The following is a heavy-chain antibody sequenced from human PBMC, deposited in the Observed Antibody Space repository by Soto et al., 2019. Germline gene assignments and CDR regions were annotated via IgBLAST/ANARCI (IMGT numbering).Heavy chain of an antibody. V-gene: IGHV5-51*01. CDR3: ARQGYCSSTSCYTVDY. CDR1: GYSFTNYW. D-gene: IGHD2-2*02. CDR2: IYPGDSNT. Sequence: GESLKISCKGSGYSFTNYWIGWVRQMPGKGLEWMGIIYPGDSNTRYSPSFQGQVTISVDKSINTAYLQWSSLKASDTAMYYCARQGYCSSTSCYTVDYWGQGTLVTVSS. J-gene: IGHJ4*02.